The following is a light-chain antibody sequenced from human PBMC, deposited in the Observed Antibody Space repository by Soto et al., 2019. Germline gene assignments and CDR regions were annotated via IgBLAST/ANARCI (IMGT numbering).Light chain of an antibody. Sequence: QSVVTQPACVSGSPGQSITISCSGTSSDIGAYNHVAWFQQFPGKTPKLMIYSVSNRPSGVSYRFSGSKSGNTASLTISGLQAEDEADYYCISYTVSRSYVFGTGTKVTVL. CDR2: SVS. J-gene: IGLJ1*01. CDR3: ISYTVSRSYV. CDR1: SSDIGAYNH. V-gene: IGLV2-14*01.